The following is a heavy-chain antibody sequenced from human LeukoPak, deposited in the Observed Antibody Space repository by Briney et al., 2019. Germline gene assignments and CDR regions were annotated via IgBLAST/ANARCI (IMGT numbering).Heavy chain of an antibody. CDR2: ISTYTGNT. Sequence: GASVKVSCKTSGYTFTNYGISWVRQAPGQGLEWMGWISTYTGNTNYAQKFQGRVTMTRDTSISTAYMELSRLRSDDTAVYYCARFRRDGYNWADYWGQGTLVTVSS. V-gene: IGHV1-18*01. J-gene: IGHJ4*02. D-gene: IGHD5-24*01. CDR1: GYTFTNYG. CDR3: ARFRRDGYNWADY.